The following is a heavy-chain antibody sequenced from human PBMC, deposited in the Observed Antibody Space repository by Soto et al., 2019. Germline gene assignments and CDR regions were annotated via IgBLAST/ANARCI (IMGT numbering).Heavy chain of an antibody. V-gene: IGHV2-5*02. CDR1: GFSLSTSGVG. D-gene: IGHD2-21*01. CDR2: IYWDDDK. J-gene: IGHJ5*02. CDR3: AHSLWWERQKYFDP. Sequence: SGPTLVNPTQTLTLTCTFSGFSLSTSGVGVGWIRQPPGKALEWLALIYWDDDKSYRSSLKSRLTITKDTSKNQVVLTMTNMDPVDTATYYCAHSLWWERQKYFDPWGQGTLVTVPS.